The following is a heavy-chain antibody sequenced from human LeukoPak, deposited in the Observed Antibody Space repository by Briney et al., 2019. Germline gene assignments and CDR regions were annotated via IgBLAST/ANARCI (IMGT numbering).Heavy chain of an antibody. CDR3: ARVLGGGAMETPCDY. D-gene: IGHD4-23*01. CDR1: GFTFSSYA. CDR2: ISYDGTNK. J-gene: IGHJ4*02. Sequence: GGSLRLSCAASGFTFSSYAMHWVRQAPGKGLEWVAVISYDGTNKYYADSVKGRFSISRDNSKNTLYLQMNSLRAEDTAVYYCARVLGGGAMETPCDYWGQGTLVTVSS. V-gene: IGHV3-30*04.